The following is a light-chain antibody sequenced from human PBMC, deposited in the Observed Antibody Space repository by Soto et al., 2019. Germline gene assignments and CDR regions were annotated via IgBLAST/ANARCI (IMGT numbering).Light chain of an antibody. V-gene: IGKV1-5*01. CDR2: DVS. CDR3: QQSHSTPLT. Sequence: DIPMTQPPSTLSASVEDIVTITCRASQRFSSWLAWYQQKPGKAPKLLIYDVSSLHFGVPSRFSGSGSGTEFTLTISSLQPDDFATYYCQQSHSTPLTFGGGTKVDIK. CDR1: QRFSSW. J-gene: IGKJ4*01.